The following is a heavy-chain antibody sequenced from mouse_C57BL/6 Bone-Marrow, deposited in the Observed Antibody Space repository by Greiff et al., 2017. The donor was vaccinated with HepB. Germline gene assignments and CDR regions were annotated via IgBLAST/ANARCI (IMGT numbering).Heavy chain of an antibody. D-gene: IGHD2-3*01. Sequence: DVKLQESGPGLAKPSQTLSLTCSVTGYSITSDYWNWIRKFPGNKLEYMGYISYSGSTYYNPSLKSRISITRDTSKNQYYLQLNSVTTEDTATYYCARKVYDSYWYFDVWGTGTTVTVSS. CDR1: GYSITSDY. V-gene: IGHV3-8*01. CDR3: ARKVYDSYWYFDV. J-gene: IGHJ1*03. CDR2: ISYSGST.